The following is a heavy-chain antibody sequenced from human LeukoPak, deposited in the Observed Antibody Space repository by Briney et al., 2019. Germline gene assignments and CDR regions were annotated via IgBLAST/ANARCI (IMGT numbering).Heavy chain of an antibody. CDR1: GGTFSSYA. D-gene: IGHD3-3*01. CDR2: IIPIFGTA. J-gene: IGHJ4*02. Sequence: SVKVSCKASGGTFSSYAISWVRQAPGQGLEWMGGIIPIFGTANYAQKFQGRVTITADKSTSTAYMELSSLRPEGTAVYYCASTYFWSGYSTTFFDYWGQGTLVTVSS. V-gene: IGHV1-69*06. CDR3: ASTYFWSGYSTTFFDY.